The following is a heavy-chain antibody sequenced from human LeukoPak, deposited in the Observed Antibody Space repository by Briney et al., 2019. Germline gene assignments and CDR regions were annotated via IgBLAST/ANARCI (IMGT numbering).Heavy chain of an antibody. D-gene: IGHD6-19*01. CDR1: GFAFSSYA. CDR3: ARDRVGGSFDY. CDR2: ITGDSHTI. V-gene: IGHV3-48*01. Sequence: GGSLRLSWAASGFAFSSYAMNWVRQAPGKGLDWVSFITGDSHTIYYADSVKGRFTVSRDNAENSLYLQINSLSAEDTAVYYCARDRVGGSFDYWGQGTLVTVSS. J-gene: IGHJ4*02.